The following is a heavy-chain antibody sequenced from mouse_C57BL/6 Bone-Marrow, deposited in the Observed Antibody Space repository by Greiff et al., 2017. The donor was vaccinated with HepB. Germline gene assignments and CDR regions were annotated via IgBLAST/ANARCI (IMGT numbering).Heavy chain of an antibody. CDR1: GFTFSDYY. Sequence: EVQRVESGGGLVQPGGSLKLSCAASGFTFSDYYMYWVRQTPEKRLEWVAYISNGGGSTYYPDTVKGRFTISRDNAKNTLYLQMSRLKSEDTAMYYCARITTVVALYAMDYWGQGTSVTVSS. CDR3: ARITTVVALYAMDY. D-gene: IGHD1-1*01. V-gene: IGHV5-12*01. J-gene: IGHJ4*01. CDR2: ISNGGGST.